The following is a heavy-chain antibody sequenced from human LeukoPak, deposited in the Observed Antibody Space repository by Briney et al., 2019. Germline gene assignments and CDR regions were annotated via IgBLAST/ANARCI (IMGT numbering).Heavy chain of an antibody. J-gene: IGHJ6*03. CDR2: VYYTGST. CDR3: ARADSSSWYEDYYYYMDV. Sequence: TSETLSLTCTVSGGSIGNYYWSWIRQTPGKGLEWIGYVYYTGSTNHNPSLQSRVTISVDTSKNQFSLKLSSVTAADTAVYYCARADSSSWYEDYYYYMDVWGKGTTVTVSS. V-gene: IGHV4-59*01. D-gene: IGHD6-13*01. CDR1: GGSIGNYY.